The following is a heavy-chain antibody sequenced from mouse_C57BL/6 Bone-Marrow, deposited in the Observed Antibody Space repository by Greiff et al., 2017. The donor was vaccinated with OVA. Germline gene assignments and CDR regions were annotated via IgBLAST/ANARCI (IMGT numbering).Heavy chain of an antibody. Sequence: QVQLQQSGAELVKPGASVKISCKASGYAFSSYWMNWVKQRPGKGLEWIGQIYPGDGDTNYNGKFKGKATLTADKSSSTAYMQLSSLTSEDSAVYFCARFSHYYAMDYWGQGTSVTVSS. J-gene: IGHJ4*01. V-gene: IGHV1-80*01. CDR2: IYPGDGDT. CDR1: GYAFSSYW. CDR3: ARFSHYYAMDY.